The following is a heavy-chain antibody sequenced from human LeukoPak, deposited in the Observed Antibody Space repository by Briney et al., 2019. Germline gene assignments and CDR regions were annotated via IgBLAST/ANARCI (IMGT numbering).Heavy chain of an antibody. V-gene: IGHV4-59*08. Sequence: SETLSLTCTVSGDSISSYFWSWIRQPPGKGLEWIGYNSGSTNYNPSLKSRVTILLDRSKNQFSLKLSSVPAADTAVYYCARGRGYGGNYLRSFDIWGQGTMVTVSS. CDR2: NSGST. D-gene: IGHD1-26*01. CDR3: ARGRGYGGNYLRSFDI. CDR1: GDSISSYF. J-gene: IGHJ3*02.